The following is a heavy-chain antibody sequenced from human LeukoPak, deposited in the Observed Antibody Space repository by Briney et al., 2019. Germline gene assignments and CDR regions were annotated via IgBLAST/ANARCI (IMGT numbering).Heavy chain of an antibody. CDR2: IKEDGSDK. J-gene: IGHJ2*01. V-gene: IGHV3-7*01. Sequence: GGSLRLSCVASGFTSSTYWMGWVRQAPGKGLEWVADIKEDGSDKYSVDSVKGRFTISRDNAKNSLYLQMNSLRVEDTAVYYCARDTYRFFDLWGRGTLVTVSS. CDR3: ARDTYRFFDL. CDR1: GFTSSTYW.